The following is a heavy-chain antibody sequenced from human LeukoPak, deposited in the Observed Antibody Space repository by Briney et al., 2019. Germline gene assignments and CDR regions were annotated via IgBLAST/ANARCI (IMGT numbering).Heavy chain of an antibody. CDR3: ARGERTSSDEAY. D-gene: IGHD6-25*01. J-gene: IGHJ4*02. CDR1: GFTFSTYS. CDR2: ISGRSHDT. Sequence: GGSLRLSCAASGFTFSTYSVNWVRQAPGKGLEWVSYISGRSHDTSYADSVKGRFTISRDNAKNALYLQMNSLRAEDTAVYYCARGERTSSDEAYWGQGTLVTVSS. V-gene: IGHV3-21*05.